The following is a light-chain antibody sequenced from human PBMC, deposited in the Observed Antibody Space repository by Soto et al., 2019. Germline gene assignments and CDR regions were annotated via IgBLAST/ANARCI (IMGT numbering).Light chain of an antibody. J-gene: IGLJ1*01. CDR1: TSNIGTNY. V-gene: IGLV1-47*01. Sequence: QSVLTQPPSASGAPGQRVTIPCSGSTSNIGTNYVYWYHQLPGTAPKLLISRNNQRPSGVPDRFSGSKSGTSASLAISGLRSEDEGDYYCAAWDDSLSGHYVFGTGTKVTV. CDR3: AAWDDSLSGHYV. CDR2: RNN.